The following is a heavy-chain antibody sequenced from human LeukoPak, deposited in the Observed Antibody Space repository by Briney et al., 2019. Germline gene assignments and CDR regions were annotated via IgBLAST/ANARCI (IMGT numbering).Heavy chain of an antibody. D-gene: IGHD3-3*01. Sequence: SETLSLTCTVSGGSISSSSYYWGWIRQPPGKGLEWIGSIHYSGSTYFNPSLKSRLTISVDTSKNQFSLKLSSVTAADTAVYYCARGFGVVLTGLASTFDPWGQGTLVTVSS. CDR1: GGSISSSSYY. J-gene: IGHJ5*02. V-gene: IGHV4-39*01. CDR3: ARGFGVVLTGLASTFDP. CDR2: IHYSGST.